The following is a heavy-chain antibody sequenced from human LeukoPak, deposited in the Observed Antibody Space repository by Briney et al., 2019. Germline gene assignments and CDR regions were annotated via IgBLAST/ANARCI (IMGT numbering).Heavy chain of an antibody. CDR3: ARDISGDPYWYFDL. CDR1: GGTFSSYA. J-gene: IGHJ2*01. V-gene: IGHV1-69*01. D-gene: IGHD4-17*01. Sequence: SVKVSCKASGGTFSSYAISWVRQAPGQGLEWMGGIIPISGTANYAQKFQGRVTITADESTSTAYMELSSLRSEDTAVYYCARDISGDPYWYFDLWGRGTLVTVSS. CDR2: IIPISGTA.